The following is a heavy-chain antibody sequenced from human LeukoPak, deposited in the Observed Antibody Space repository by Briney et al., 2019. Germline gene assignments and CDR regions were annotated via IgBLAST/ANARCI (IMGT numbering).Heavy chain of an antibody. Sequence: GGSLRLSCAASGFTFSSYSMNWVRQAPGKGLEWVSYISSSSSTIYYADSVKGRFTISRDNAKNSLYLQMNSLRAEDTAVYYCARGDGGSYQKVFDIWGQGTMVTVSS. CDR1: GFTFSSYS. CDR2: ISSSSSTI. CDR3: ARGDGGSYQKVFDI. J-gene: IGHJ3*02. V-gene: IGHV3-48*01. D-gene: IGHD1-26*01.